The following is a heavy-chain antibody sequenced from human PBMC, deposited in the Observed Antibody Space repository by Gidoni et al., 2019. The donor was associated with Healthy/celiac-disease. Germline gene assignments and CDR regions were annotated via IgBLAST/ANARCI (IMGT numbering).Heavy chain of an antibody. CDR2: IIPIFGTA. CDR3: ARRPYYDSSGDPYYFDY. Sequence: QVQLVQSGAEVKKPGSSVKVSCKASGGTFSSYAISWVRQAPGQGLEWMGGIIPIFGTANYAQKFQGRVTITADKSTSTAYMELSSLRSEDTAVYYCARRPYYDSSGDPYYFDYWGQGTLVTVSS. J-gene: IGHJ4*02. V-gene: IGHV1-69*06. D-gene: IGHD3-22*01. CDR1: GGTFSSYA.